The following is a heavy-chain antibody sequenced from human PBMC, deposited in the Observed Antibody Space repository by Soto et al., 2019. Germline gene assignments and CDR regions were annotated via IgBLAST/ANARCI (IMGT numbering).Heavy chain of an antibody. CDR2: IYGNDIT. CDR3: ARDRWVDCSSTSCYFDY. Sequence: GGSLRLSCAASGFVVTSNYMAWVRQAPGKGLEWVSVIYGNDITYYADSVKGRFIVSKDNTENTMYLQMNSLRVEDTAVYYCARDRWVDCSSTSCYFDYWGQGTLVTVSS. D-gene: IGHD2-2*01. V-gene: IGHV3-53*01. CDR1: GFVVTSNY. J-gene: IGHJ4*02.